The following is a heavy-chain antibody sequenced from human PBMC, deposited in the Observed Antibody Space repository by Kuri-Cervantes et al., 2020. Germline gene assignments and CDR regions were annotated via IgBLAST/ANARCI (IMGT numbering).Heavy chain of an antibody. Sequence: GESLKISCAASGFTFSSYGMHWVRQAPGKGLEWVAIIWYDGTNKYYTDSVKGRFTVSRENSKDTLYLQMNSLTAEDTAVYYCARSNDGYDYIWGSYRTPSFDPWGQGTLVTVSS. J-gene: IGHJ5*02. CDR3: ARSNDGYDYIWGSYRTPSFDP. CDR1: GFTFSSYG. V-gene: IGHV3-33*01. D-gene: IGHD3-16*02. CDR2: IWYDGTNK.